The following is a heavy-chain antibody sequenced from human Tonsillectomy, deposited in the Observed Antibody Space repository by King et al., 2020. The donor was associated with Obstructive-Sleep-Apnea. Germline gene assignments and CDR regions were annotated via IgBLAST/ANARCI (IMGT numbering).Heavy chain of an antibody. CDR2: TSYSGST. V-gene: IGHV4-59*02. J-gene: IGHJ5*02. CDR1: GGSVSTSF. CDR3: ARQGRRPWFDP. Sequence: VQLQESGPGLVKPSETLSLTCTVSGGSVSTSFWSWIRQPPGRRLEWIGYTSYSGSTNYNPSLKSRVTISVYTSKNQSSLRLTSVTAADTAVYYCARQGRRPWFDPWGQGTPVIVSS. D-gene: IGHD6-25*01.